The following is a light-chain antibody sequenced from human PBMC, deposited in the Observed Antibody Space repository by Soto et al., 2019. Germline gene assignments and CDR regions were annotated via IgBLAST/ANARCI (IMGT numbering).Light chain of an antibody. J-gene: IGKJ2*01. V-gene: IGKV1-5*03. CDR1: QSLSSW. Sequence: DIQMTQSPSTLSASVGDRVTITCRASQSLSSWLAWYQQKPGKAPNLLIYKASSLESGVPSRFSGSGSGTEFTLTISSLQPDDFATYYCLQYNSFPYTFGQGTKLEIK. CDR2: KAS. CDR3: LQYNSFPYT.